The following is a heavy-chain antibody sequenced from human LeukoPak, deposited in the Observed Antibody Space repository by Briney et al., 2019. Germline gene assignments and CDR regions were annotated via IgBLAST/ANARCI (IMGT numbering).Heavy chain of an antibody. D-gene: IGHD2-15*01. Sequence: GGSLRLSCAPSGFTFSSYSMNWVRQAPGKGLEWVSSISSSSSYIYYADSVKGRFTISRDNAKNSLYPQMNSLRAEDTAVYYCARVPRFTQDAFDIWGQGTMVTVSS. J-gene: IGHJ3*02. CDR3: ARVPRFTQDAFDI. CDR2: ISSSSSYI. V-gene: IGHV3-21*01. CDR1: GFTFSSYS.